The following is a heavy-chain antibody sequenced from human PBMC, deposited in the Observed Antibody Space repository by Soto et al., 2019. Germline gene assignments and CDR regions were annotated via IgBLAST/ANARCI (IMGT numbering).Heavy chain of an antibody. CDR2: INPNSGGT. CDR3: ARGSSIAARVPSYQSDY. Sequence: ASVKVSCKASGYTFTGYYMHWVRQAPGQGLEWMGWINPNSGGTNYAQKFQGWVTMTRDTSISTAYMELSRLRSDDTAVYYCARGSSIAARVPSYQSDYWGQGTLVTVSS. V-gene: IGHV1-2*04. CDR1: GYTFTGYY. J-gene: IGHJ4*02. D-gene: IGHD6-6*01.